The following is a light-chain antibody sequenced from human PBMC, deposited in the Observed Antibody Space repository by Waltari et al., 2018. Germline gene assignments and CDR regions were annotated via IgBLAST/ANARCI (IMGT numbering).Light chain of an antibody. CDR1: SSDIGENY. V-gene: IGLV1-51*01. J-gene: IGLJ2*01. CDR3: GAWDSSLSAVI. Sequence: QSVLTQPPSVSAAPGQTVTISCSGSSSDIGENYVSWFQQLPGTAPKLLIYDNNKRPSGIPDRFSGSKSGTSATLGITGLQTGDEADYYCGAWDSSLSAVIFGGGTKLTVL. CDR2: DNN.